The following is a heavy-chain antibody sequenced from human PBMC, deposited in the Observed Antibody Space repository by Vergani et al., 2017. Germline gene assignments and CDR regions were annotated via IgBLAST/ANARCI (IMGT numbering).Heavy chain of an antibody. J-gene: IGHJ6*03. V-gene: IGHV3-33*01. D-gene: IGHD2-2*01. CDR2: MWYDGSNK. CDR1: GFTFRSYG. CDR3: ARGAGYCSSTSCPPTLRHYYYYIDV. Sequence: QVQLVESGGGVVQPGRSLRLSCAASGFTFRSYGLHWVRQAPGKGFEWVAVMWYDGSNKYYADSVKGRFTISRDSSNNTLYLQMNGLRAEDTAVYYCARGAGYCSSTSCPPTLRHYYYYIDVWGKGTTVTVSS.